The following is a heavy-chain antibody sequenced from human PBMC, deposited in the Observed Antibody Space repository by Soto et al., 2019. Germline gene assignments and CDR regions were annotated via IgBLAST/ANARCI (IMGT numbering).Heavy chain of an antibody. CDR3: ARGPVERATIPFDY. V-gene: IGHV4-61*01. CDR2: IYYSGST. D-gene: IGHD5-12*01. CDR1: GGSVSSGSYY. J-gene: IGHJ4*02. Sequence: QVQLQESGPGLVKPSETLSLTCTVSGGSVSSGSYYWSWIRQPPGKGLEWIGYIYYSGSTNYNPSLKSRVTISVDTSKNQFSLKLSSVTAADTAVYYCARGPVERATIPFDYWGQGTLVTVSS.